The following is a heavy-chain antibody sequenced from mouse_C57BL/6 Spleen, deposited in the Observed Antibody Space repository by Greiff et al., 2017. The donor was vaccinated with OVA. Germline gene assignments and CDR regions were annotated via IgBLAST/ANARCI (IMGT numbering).Heavy chain of an antibody. CDR3: ARKGGSSYPYYFDY. D-gene: IGHD1-1*01. CDR1: GYSFTDYN. Sequence: VQLKQSGPELVKPGASVKISCKASGYSFTDYNMNWVKQSNGKSLEWIGVINPNYGTTSYNQKFKGKATLTVDQSSSTAYMQLNSLTSEDSAVYYCARKGGSSYPYYFDYWGQGTTLTVSS. CDR2: INPNYGTT. V-gene: IGHV1-39*01. J-gene: IGHJ2*01.